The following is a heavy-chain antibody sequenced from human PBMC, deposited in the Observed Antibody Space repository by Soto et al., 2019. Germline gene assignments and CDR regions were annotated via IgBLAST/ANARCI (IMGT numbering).Heavy chain of an antibody. V-gene: IGHV4-31*03. D-gene: IGHD3-16*01. CDR2: IYYSGST. CDR1: GGSISSGGYY. Sequence: QVQLQESGPGLVKPSQTLSLTCTVSGGSISSGGYYCSWIRQHPGKGLEWIGYIYYSGSTYYNPSLKSRVSISVVTSKTPFSLKLSSVTAADTAVYYCALRLGDPGRLYFDYWGQGTLVTVSS. J-gene: IGHJ4*02. CDR3: ALRLGDPGRLYFDY.